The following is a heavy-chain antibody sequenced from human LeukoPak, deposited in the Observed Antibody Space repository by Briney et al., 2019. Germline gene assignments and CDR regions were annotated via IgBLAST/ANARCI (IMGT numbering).Heavy chain of an antibody. J-gene: IGHJ4*02. V-gene: IGHV4-59*01. Sequence: PSETLSLTCTVSGGSTSGYYWSWIRQSPGKGVWWSGYINYSGSTNYNTSLKSRVTISVDTSKNQFSLKLTSVTAADTAAYYCARDSSGYRRGSFDYWGQGTLVAVSS. D-gene: IGHD3-22*01. CDR2: INYSGST. CDR3: ARDSSGYRRGSFDY. CDR1: GGSTSGYY.